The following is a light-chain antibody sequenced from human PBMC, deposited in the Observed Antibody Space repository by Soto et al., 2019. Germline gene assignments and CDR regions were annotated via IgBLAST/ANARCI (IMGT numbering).Light chain of an antibody. V-gene: IGKV3-11*01. CDR3: QQRSTWYT. J-gene: IGKJ2*01. CDR1: QSVSSY. Sequence: DIVLTQSPATLSLSPGDRATLSCRASQSVSSYLAWYQQKPGQAPRLLIYDASNRATGIPARFSGSGSGTDFTLTISSLEPEDFAVYYCQQRSTWYTFGQGTKLGIK. CDR2: DAS.